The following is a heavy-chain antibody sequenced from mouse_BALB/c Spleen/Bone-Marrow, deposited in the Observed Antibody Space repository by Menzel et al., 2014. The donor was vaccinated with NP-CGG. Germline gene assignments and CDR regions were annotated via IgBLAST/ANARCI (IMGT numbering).Heavy chain of an antibody. Sequence: VQLQQPGAELVGPGASMKLFCKASCYTFTRYWVNLGEQGPGQGLGWVGMIDPSDSEIHYNQMFKDKATLTVDKSSSTAYMQLNSLTSEDSAVYYCARRGIYYDYDDYWGQGTTLTVSS. CDR2: IDPSDSEI. V-gene: IGHV1-61*01. D-gene: IGHD2-4*01. CDR1: CYTFTRYW. J-gene: IGHJ2*01. CDR3: ARRGIYYDYDDY.